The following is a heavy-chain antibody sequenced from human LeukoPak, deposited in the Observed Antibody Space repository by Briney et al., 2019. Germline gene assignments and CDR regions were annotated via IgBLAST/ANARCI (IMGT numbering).Heavy chain of an antibody. CDR3: ARRGGLDV. J-gene: IGHJ6*02. CDR2: INHNGNVN. CDR1: GFTFSSYW. V-gene: IGHV3-7*03. Sequence: GGSLRLSCAASGFTFSSYWMNWARQAPGKGLEWVASINHNGNVNYYVDSVKGRFTISRDNAKNSLYLQMSNLRAEDTAMYFCARRGGLDVWGQGATVTVSS.